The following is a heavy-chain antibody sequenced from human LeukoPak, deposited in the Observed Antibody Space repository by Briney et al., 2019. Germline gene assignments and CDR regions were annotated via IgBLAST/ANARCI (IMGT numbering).Heavy chain of an antibody. CDR1: GYRFTSYW. CDR2: VYPADSRA. J-gene: IGHJ4*02. V-gene: IGHV5-51*01. CDR3: ARHDWLPDY. Sequence: LGESLKIPCNGSGYRFTSYWIGWVRQMPGKGLEWMGIVYPADSRAGYSPSFQGQVTISVDKSINTAYLQWSSLKASDTAIDYCARHDWLPDYWGQGTLVTVSS. D-gene: IGHD3-9*01.